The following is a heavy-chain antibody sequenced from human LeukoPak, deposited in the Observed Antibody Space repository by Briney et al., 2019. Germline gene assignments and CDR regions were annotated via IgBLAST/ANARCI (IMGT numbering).Heavy chain of an antibody. D-gene: IGHD4-17*01. V-gene: IGHV3-7*01. CDR2: INRDGSEA. CDR1: GFSTSW. J-gene: IGHJ4*02. Sequence: GGSLRLSSAASGFSTSWMSWVRRAPGRGLEWVANINRDGSEAYYVDSVKGRFTISRDNAKNSLYLQMDSLRADDTAVYYCARDDGFRGVDFWGPGTLVSVSS. CDR3: ARDDGFRGVDF.